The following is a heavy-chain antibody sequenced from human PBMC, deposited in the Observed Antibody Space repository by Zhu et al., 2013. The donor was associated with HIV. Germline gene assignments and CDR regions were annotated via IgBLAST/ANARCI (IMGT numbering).Heavy chain of an antibody. CDR2: IIPVFGTV. D-gene: IGHD3-10*01. V-gene: IGHV1-69*01. CDR1: GSSFRTYG. J-gene: IGHJ5*01. CDR3: ARDGEEYNMDNWFDF. Sequence: QVQLLQSGAEVKKPGSSVKVSCKVSGSSFRTYGLNWVRQAPGQGLQWMGGIIPVFGTVNYAQNFQGRVTITADDLTKTAYMDLRRLRSDDTAVYYCARDGEEYNMDNWFDFWGQGTLVTVSS.